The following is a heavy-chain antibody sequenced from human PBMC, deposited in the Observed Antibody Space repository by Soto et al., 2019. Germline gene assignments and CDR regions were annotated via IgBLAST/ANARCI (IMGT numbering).Heavy chain of an antibody. CDR2: ITYDGNNN. J-gene: IGHJ4*02. Sequence: QVQLVESGGGVVQPGRSLRLSCAASGFTVSRYPMYWVRQAPGKGLEWVAVITYDGNNNYYADSVKGRFTISRDNAKNTLSLQMNNLRPEDTAVYYCAKGVGSYYFDYWGQGTLVTVSS. D-gene: IGHD1-26*01. V-gene: IGHV3-30-3*01. CDR1: GFTVSRYP. CDR3: AKGVGSYYFDY.